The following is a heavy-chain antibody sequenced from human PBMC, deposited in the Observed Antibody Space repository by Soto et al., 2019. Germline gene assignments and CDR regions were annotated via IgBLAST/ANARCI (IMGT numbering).Heavy chain of an antibody. V-gene: IGHV3-21*01. CDR1: GFTFSSYS. Sequence: EVQLVESGGGLVKPGGSLRLSCAASGFTFSSYSMNWVRQAPGKGLEWVSSISSSSSYIYYADSVKGRFTISRDNAKNSLYLQMNSLRAEDTAVYYCARGRRAVAGQDAFDIWGQGTMVTVSS. J-gene: IGHJ3*02. CDR2: ISSSSSYI. D-gene: IGHD6-19*01. CDR3: ARGRRAVAGQDAFDI.